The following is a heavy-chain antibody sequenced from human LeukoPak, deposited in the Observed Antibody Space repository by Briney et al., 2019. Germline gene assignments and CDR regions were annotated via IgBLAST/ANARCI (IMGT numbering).Heavy chain of an antibody. J-gene: IGHJ4*02. CDR1: GFTFSDYY. D-gene: IGHD1-7*01. CDR2: ISSSGSTI. V-gene: IGHV3-11*01. CDR3: ARGSGTTGGFDY. Sequence: GGSRRLPCAASGFTFSDYYMSWIRQAPGKGLEWVSYISSSGSTIYYADSVKGRFTISRDNAKNSLYLQMNSLIAAYTAVYYCARGSGTTGGFDYWGQGTLLTVSS.